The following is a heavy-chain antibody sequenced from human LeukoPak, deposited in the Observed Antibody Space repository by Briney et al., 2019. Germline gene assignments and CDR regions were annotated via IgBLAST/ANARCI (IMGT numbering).Heavy chain of an antibody. CDR1: GYTFTGYY. CDR3: ARGGSGSSTWFDP. Sequence: ASVKVSCKASGYTFTGYYMHWVRQAPGQGREWMGWINPNSGGTNYAQKFQGRVTMTRDTSISTAYMELSRLRSDDTAIYYCARGGSGSSTWFDPWGQGTLVTVSS. CDR2: INPNSGGT. V-gene: IGHV1-2*02. J-gene: IGHJ5*02. D-gene: IGHD2-15*01.